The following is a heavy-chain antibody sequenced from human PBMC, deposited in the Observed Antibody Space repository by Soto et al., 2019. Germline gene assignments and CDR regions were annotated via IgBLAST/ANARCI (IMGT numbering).Heavy chain of an antibody. Sequence: QVQLQESGPGLVKPSETLSLTCTVSGGSISSYYWSWIRQPPGKGLEWIGYIYYSGSTNYNPSLKSRVTISVDTSKHQFPLKLSSVTAADTAVYYCARRVGYCSSTSCYANWFDPWGQGTLVTVSS. CDR3: ARRVGYCSSTSCYANWFDP. CDR1: GGSISSYY. J-gene: IGHJ5*02. D-gene: IGHD2-2*01. V-gene: IGHV4-59*08. CDR2: IYYSGST.